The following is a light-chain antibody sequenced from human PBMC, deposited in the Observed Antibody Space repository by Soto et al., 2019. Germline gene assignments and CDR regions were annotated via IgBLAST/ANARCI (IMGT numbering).Light chain of an antibody. CDR1: QSISDL. CDR3: QHYNGYWT. V-gene: IGKV1-5*03. J-gene: IGKJ1*01. Sequence: DIQMTQSPSTLSASVGDRVTITCRASQSISDLLAWYQHKPGKAPKLLIYKASVLKSGVPSRFSGSGSGTEYTLTISSLQPDAFASYYCQHYNGYWTFGQGTKVEI. CDR2: KAS.